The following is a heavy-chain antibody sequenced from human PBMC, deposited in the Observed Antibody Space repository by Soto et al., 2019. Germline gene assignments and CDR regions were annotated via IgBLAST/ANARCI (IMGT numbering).Heavy chain of an antibody. J-gene: IGHJ4*02. CDR1: GFTFSSYA. CDR3: AKDADHKYSSCWDIDY. Sequence: GGSLRLSCAASGFTFSSYAMSWVRQAPGKGLEWVSAISGSGGSTYYADSVKGRFIISRDNSKNTLYLQMNSLRAEDTAVYYCAKDADHKYSSCWDIDYWGQGTPVTVSS. V-gene: IGHV3-23*01. D-gene: IGHD6-19*01. CDR2: ISGSGGST.